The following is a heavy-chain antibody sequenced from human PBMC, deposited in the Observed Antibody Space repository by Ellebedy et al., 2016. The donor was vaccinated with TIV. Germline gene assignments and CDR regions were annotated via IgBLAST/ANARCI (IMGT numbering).Heavy chain of an antibody. J-gene: IGHJ6*02. CDR3: ARVGLGYSSSWYYYGMDV. CDR2: INAGNGNT. D-gene: IGHD6-13*01. Sequence: AASVKVSCKASGYTFTNYAMHWVRQPPGQRLEWMGWINAGNGNTKYSQKFQGRVTITRDTSASTAYMELSSLRSEDTAVYYWARVGLGYSSSWYYYGMDVWGQGTTVTVSS. CDR1: GYTFTNYA. V-gene: IGHV1-3*01.